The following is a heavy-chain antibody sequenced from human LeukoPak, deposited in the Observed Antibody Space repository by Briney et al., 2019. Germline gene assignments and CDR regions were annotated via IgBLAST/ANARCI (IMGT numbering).Heavy chain of an antibody. Sequence: GASVKVSCKASGGTFSSYAISWVRQAPGQGLEWMGRIIPILGIANYAQKLQGRVTMTTDTSTSTAYMELRSLRSDDTAVYYCARDASSWYPDNWGQGTLVTVSS. D-gene: IGHD6-13*01. J-gene: IGHJ4*02. V-gene: IGHV1-69*04. CDR3: ARDASSWYPDN. CDR1: GGTFSSYA. CDR2: IIPILGIA.